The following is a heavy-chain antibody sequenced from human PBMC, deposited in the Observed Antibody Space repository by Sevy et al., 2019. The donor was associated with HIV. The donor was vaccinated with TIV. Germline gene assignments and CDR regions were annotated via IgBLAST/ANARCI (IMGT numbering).Heavy chain of an antibody. CDR2: IKSKTDGGSA. CDR1: GYTFNNAW. V-gene: IGHV3-15*01. D-gene: IGHD3-3*01. Sequence: GGSLRLSCAASGYTFNNAWMSWVRQAPGKGLEWLGRIKSKTDGGSAEYASPVKGRFTISRGDSKSTLFLQMNRLRTEDTGVYYCTGATGFGATWVDPWGQGALVTVSS. J-gene: IGHJ5*02. CDR3: TGATGFGATWVDP.